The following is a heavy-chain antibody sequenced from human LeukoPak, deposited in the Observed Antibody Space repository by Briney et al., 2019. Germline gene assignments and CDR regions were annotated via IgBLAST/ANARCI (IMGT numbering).Heavy chain of an antibody. CDR3: ARQWKDFDY. J-gene: IGHJ4*02. CDR1: GGSISSGSYY. CDR2: IFYSGTT. D-gene: IGHD1-1*01. Sequence: PSETLSLTCTVSGGSISSGSYYWGWIRQPPGKGLEWIGSIFYSGTTYYNPSLRSRVTISVDSSKNQFSLKLSSVTAADTAVYYCARQWKDFDYWGQGTLVTVSS. V-gene: IGHV4-39*01.